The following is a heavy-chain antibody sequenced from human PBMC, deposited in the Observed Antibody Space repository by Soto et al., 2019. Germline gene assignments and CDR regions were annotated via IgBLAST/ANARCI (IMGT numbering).Heavy chain of an antibody. D-gene: IGHD4-4*01. Sequence: GESLKISLKASGYSFISYWIGWVRQMPGKGLEWMGVNYPSDSDTRYSPSFHGQVTIAAYKPISTAYLQWRSLNASDTAMYYCARGALTTNFDYGGLGTLVTVSS. J-gene: IGHJ4*02. CDR2: NYPSDSDT. CDR3: ARGALTTNFDY. V-gene: IGHV5-51*04. CDR1: GYSFISYW.